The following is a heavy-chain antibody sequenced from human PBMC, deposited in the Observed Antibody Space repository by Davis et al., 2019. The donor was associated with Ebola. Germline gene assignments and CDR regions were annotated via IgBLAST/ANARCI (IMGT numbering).Heavy chain of an antibody. J-gene: IGHJ4*02. CDR2: INPNSGGT. D-gene: IGHD1-1*01. V-gene: IGHV1-2*02. Sequence: ASVKVSCKASGYNFTVYYIHWVRQAPGQGLEWMGWINPNSGGTNYAQKFQDRVTMTRDTSSTTAYMELSRLRSCDTAVYCCARLGSSNWNDYWGQGTLVTVSS. CDR1: GYNFTVYY. CDR3: ARLGSSNWNDY.